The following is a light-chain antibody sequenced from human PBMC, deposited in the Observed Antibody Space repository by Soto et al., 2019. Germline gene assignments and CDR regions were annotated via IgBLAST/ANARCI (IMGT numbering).Light chain of an antibody. CDR2: AAS. CDR1: QSISTY. CDR3: QRSYSTTPIT. J-gene: IGKJ5*01. Sequence: DIQIPQSPSSLSATVGDRVTITCRASQSISTYLHWYQQKPGKAPNLLIYAASTLQSGVPSRFSGSGSGTDFTLTISSLQPEDFATYYCQRSYSTTPITFGQGTRLEIK. V-gene: IGKV1-39*01.